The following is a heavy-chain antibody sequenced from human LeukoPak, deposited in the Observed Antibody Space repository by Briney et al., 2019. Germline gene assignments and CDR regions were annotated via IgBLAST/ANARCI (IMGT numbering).Heavy chain of an antibody. CDR3: ANCGGDCYFFDY. J-gene: IGHJ4*02. V-gene: IGHV3-74*01. D-gene: IGHD2-21*02. CDR1: GFTFRNYW. CDR2: INSDGSST. Sequence: GGSLRLSCAASGFTFRNYWMHWVRQTPGKGLVWVSRINSDGSSTNYADSVKGRFTISRDNSKNTLYLQMNSLRAEDTAVYYCANCGGDCYFFDYWGQGTLVTVSS.